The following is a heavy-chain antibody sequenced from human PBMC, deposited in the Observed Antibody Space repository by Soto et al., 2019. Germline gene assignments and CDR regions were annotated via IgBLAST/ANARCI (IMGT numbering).Heavy chain of an antibody. CDR1: GFSLSTSGVG. D-gene: IGHD3-3*01. CDR3: AHSPNYDFWSGYVLYFDY. CDR2: IYWDDDK. Sequence: VSGPTLVNPTQTLTLTCTFSGFSLSTSGVGVGWIRQPPGKALEWLALIYWDDDKRYSPSLKSRLTITKDTSKNQVVLTMTNMDPVDTATYYCAHSPNYDFWSGYVLYFDYWGQGTLVTVSS. J-gene: IGHJ4*02. V-gene: IGHV2-5*02.